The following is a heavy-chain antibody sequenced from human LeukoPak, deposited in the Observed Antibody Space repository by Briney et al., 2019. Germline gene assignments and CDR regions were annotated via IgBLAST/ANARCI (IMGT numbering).Heavy chain of an antibody. J-gene: IGHJ6*04. CDR2: IIPIFGTA. D-gene: IGHD5-12*01. Sequence: APVKVSCKASGGTFSSYAISWVRQAPGQGLEWMGGIIPIFGTANYAQKFQGRVTITADESTSTAYMELSSLRSEDTAVYYCARGLRGYESYYYYYGMDVWGKGTTVTVSS. CDR3: ARGLRGYESYYYYYGMDV. CDR1: GGTFSSYA. V-gene: IGHV1-69*13.